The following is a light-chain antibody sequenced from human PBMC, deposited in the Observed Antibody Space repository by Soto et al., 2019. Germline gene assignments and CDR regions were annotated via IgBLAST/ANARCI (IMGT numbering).Light chain of an antibody. CDR3: QQYNSYAAT. Sequence: DIQMTQSPSTLSASVGDRVTITCRASRRASDWLAWYQQRPGEAPRMLISKASTLESWVPSRFNGSGSGTPCTLTITSLRPDDSAEVYCQQYNSYAATFGPGTKVQIK. CDR2: KAS. V-gene: IGKV1-5*03. J-gene: IGKJ1*01. CDR1: RRASDW.